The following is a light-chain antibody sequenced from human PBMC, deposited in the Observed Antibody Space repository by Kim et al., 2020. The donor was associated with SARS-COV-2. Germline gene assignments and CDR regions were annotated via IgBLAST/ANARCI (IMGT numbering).Light chain of an antibody. CDR1: QSVSRNY. CDR2: DAS. CDR3: QQYGTSPRT. Sequence: APGDVATPSCRATQSVSRNYLAWYQHKPGQPPRLLIYDASSRATGIPDRFSGSGSGTDFTLTISSLEPEDFAMYYCQQYGTSPRTFGQGTKVDIK. J-gene: IGKJ1*01. V-gene: IGKV3-20*01.